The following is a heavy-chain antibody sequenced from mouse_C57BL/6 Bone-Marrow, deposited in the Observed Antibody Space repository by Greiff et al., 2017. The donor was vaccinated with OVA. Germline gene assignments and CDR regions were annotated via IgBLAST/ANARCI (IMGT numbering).Heavy chain of an antibody. J-gene: IGHJ3*01. CDR1: GYTFTSYG. CDR2: IYPRSGNT. CDR3: ARTGTPRFAY. D-gene: IGHD3-1*01. V-gene: IGHV1-81*01. Sequence: QVHVKQSGAELARPGASVKLSCKASGYTFTSYGISWVKQRTGQGLEWIGEIYPRSGNTYYNEKFKGKATLTADKSSSTAYMELRSLTSEDSAVYFCARTGTPRFAYWGQGTLVTVSA.